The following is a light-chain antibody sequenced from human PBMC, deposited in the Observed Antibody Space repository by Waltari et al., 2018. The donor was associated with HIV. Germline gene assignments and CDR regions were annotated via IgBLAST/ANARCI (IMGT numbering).Light chain of an antibody. CDR3: NSRDSPYVV. J-gene: IGLJ2*01. CDR2: GKN. CDR1: SLRPYY. Sequence: SSELTQDPAVSVALGQTVRITCPGDSLRPYYTSWYQQKPGQAPVLGIYGKNSRPPGIPDRFSGSSSGNTASLTITGAQAEDEADYYCNSRDSPYVVFGGGTKLTVL. V-gene: IGLV3-19*01.